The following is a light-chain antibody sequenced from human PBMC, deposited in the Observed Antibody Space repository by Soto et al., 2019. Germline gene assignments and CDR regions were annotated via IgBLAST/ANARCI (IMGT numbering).Light chain of an antibody. V-gene: IGLV1-40*01. CDR3: QSYDSSLSGYYV. CDR2: GNS. CDR1: SSNIGAGYD. Sequence: QTVVTQPPSVSGAPGQRVTISCTGSSSNIGAGYDVHWYQQLPGTAPKLLIYGNSNRPSGVPDRFSGSKSGTSASLAITGLQAEDEADYYCQSYDSSLSGYYVFGTGIKLTVL. J-gene: IGLJ1*01.